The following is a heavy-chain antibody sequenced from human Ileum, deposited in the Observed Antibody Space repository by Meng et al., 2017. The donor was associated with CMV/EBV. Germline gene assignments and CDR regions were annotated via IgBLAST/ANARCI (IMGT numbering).Heavy chain of an antibody. CDR1: GFLLTTKLES. Sequence: QIHLKEYVPPPVKPPKILTLTCTFSGFLLTTKLESVGWIRQPPGKALEWLALIHGGGGKQYSPSLQSRLTATRDTSKNQVVLTMTNMDPVDTATYYCVHRYSSSSGQVSWGQGTLVTVSS. V-gene: IGHV2-5*02. CDR2: IHGGGGK. J-gene: IGHJ5*02. D-gene: IGHD6-6*01. CDR3: VHRYSSSSGQVS.